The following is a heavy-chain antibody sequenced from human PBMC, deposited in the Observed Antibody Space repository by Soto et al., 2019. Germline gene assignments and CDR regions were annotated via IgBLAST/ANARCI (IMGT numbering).Heavy chain of an antibody. CDR2: ISYDGSNK. CDR1: GFTFSSYG. J-gene: IGHJ4*02. CDR3: AKDYHYSGRPGWFDY. Sequence: QVQLVESGGGVVQPGRSLRLFCAASGFTFSSYGMHWVRQAPGKGLEWVAVISYDGSNKYYADSVKGRFTISRDNSKNTLYLQMNSLRAEDTAVYYCAKDYHYSGRPGWFDYWGQGTLVTVSS. D-gene: IGHD1-26*01. V-gene: IGHV3-30*18.